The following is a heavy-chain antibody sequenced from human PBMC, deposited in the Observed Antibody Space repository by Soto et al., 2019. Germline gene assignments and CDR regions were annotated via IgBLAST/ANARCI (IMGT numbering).Heavy chain of an antibody. D-gene: IGHD2-15*01. V-gene: IGHV1-69*13. CDR2: IIPILGTA. Sequence: SVKVSCKASGCTFSSYAISWVRQAPGQGLEWMGGIIPILGTANYAQKFQGRVTITADESTSTAYMELSSLRSEDTAVYYCAVIGYCSGGSCFARYYYGMDVWGQGTTVTVSS. J-gene: IGHJ6*02. CDR1: GCTFSSYA. CDR3: AVIGYCSGGSCFARYYYGMDV.